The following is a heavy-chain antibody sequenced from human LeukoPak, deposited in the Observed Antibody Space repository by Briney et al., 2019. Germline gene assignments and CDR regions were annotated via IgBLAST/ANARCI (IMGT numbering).Heavy chain of an antibody. CDR1: GGTFSSYA. CDR2: IIPILGIA. D-gene: IGHD4-17*01. Sequence: GASVTVSCKASGGTFSSYAISWVRQAPGQGLEWMGRIIPILGIANYAQKFQGRVTITADKSTSTAYMELSSLRSEDTAVYYCASRTTVTNYYYYGMDVWGQGTTVTVSS. CDR3: ASRTTVTNYYYYGMDV. V-gene: IGHV1-69*04. J-gene: IGHJ6*02.